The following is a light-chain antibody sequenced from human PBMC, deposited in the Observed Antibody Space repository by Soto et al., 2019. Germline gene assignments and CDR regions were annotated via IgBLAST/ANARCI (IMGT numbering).Light chain of an antibody. CDR3: QQRFDWPPLT. CDR1: QSVSNY. V-gene: IGKV3-11*01. Sequence: EIVLTQSPATLSLSPGERATLSCRASQSVSNYLAWYQQKPGQAPRLLLYDASNRATGIPARFSGSGSGTDFTLTISSLEPEDVAVYYCQQRFDWPPLTFGGGNKVEIK. J-gene: IGKJ4*01. CDR2: DAS.